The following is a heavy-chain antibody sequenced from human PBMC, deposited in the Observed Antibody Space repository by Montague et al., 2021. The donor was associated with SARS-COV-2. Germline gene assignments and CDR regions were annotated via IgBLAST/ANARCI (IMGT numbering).Heavy chain of an antibody. D-gene: IGHD3-10*01. CDR3: ARLGGSGSYLAFDY. V-gene: IGHV4-59*08. J-gene: IGHJ4*02. Sequence: SETLSLTCTVSNGSISGHYWTWIRQSPGRGLEWLAHIHYRGTTDYNPSLKSRLTLSVDTSKNQFSLTLTSLTAADTVIYYCARLGGSGSYLAFDYWGQGTLVTVSS. CDR2: IHYRGTT. CDR1: NGSISGHY.